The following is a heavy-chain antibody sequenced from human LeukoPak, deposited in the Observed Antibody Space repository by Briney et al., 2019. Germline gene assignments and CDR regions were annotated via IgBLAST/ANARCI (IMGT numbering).Heavy chain of an antibody. J-gene: IGHJ4*02. D-gene: IGHD3-9*01. V-gene: IGHV3-48*02. CDR3: ARDHDWAFDL. Sequence: DFVKGRFSISRGNAKNSLYLQMNALRYEDTAIYYCARDHDWAFDLWGQGTLVTVSS.